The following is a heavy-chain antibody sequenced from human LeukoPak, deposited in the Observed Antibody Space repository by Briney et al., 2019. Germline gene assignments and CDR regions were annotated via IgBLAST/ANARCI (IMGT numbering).Heavy chain of an antibody. CDR1: GGFIASYS. J-gene: IGHJ4*02. V-gene: IGHV4-4*07. Sequence: SETLSLTCTVSGGFIASYSWSWIRQPAGKGLEWIGRIYTSGGSDYNPSLKSRVTMSLDTSKNQFYLKMTSVTAADTAVYYCARGPSGYYCGWGQGILVTVSS. D-gene: IGHD3-22*01. CDR2: IYTSGGS. CDR3: ARGPSGYYCG.